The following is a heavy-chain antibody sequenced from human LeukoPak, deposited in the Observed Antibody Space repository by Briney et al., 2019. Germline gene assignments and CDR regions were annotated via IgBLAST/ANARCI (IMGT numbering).Heavy chain of an antibody. V-gene: IGHV3-48*04. J-gene: IGHJ4*02. CDR2: IGGDGIA. Sequence: GGSLRLSCAASGFTFSSYSMNWVRQAPGKGLEWISYIGGDGIAFYADSVKGRFTASKDDARKSMYLQMNSLRVEDTAVYYCAKDRANWAIDDWGQGTQVTVSS. CDR1: GFTFSSYS. D-gene: IGHD3-16*01. CDR3: AKDRANWAIDD.